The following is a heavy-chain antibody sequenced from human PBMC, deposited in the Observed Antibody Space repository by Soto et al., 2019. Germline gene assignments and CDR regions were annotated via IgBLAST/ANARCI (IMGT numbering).Heavy chain of an antibody. V-gene: IGHV4-31*03. Sequence: SETLSLTCTVSGGSISSGGYYWSWIRQHPGKGLEWIGYIYYSGSTYYNPPLKSRVTISVDTSKNQFSLKLSSVTAADTAVYYCARDEGMEATGAFDIWGQGKMVTVSS. CDR1: GGSISSGGYY. CDR3: ARDEGMEATGAFDI. D-gene: IGHD6-13*01. CDR2: IYYSGST. J-gene: IGHJ3*02.